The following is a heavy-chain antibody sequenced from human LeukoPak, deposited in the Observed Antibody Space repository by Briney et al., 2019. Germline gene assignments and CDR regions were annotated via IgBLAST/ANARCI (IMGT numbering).Heavy chain of an antibody. CDR3: ARSHTSFDY. Sequence: ASVKVSCKAPGYTFTSYYMHWVRQAPGQGLEWMGIINPSGGSTNYPQKFQGRVTMTRDTSTSTVYMELSSLRSEDTAVYYCARSHTSFDYWGQGTLVTVSS. J-gene: IGHJ4*02. V-gene: IGHV1-46*01. CDR2: INPSGGST. CDR1: GYTFTSYY.